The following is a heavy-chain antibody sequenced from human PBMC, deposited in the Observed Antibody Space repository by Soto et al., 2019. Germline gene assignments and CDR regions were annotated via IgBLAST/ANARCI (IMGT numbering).Heavy chain of an antibody. CDR2: IIPIFGTA. J-gene: IGHJ2*01. CDR1: GGTFSSYA. CDR3: ASPLGTSDHNWYFDL. V-gene: IGHV1-69*13. Sequence: SVKVSCKASGGTFSSYAISWVRQAPGQGLEWMGGIIPIFGTANYAQKFQGRVTITADESTSTAYMELSSLRSEDTAVYYCASPLGTSDHNWYFDLWGRGTLVTVSS. D-gene: IGHD7-27*01.